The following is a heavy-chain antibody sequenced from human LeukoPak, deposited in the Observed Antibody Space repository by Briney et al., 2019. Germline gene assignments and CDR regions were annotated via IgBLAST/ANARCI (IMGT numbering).Heavy chain of an antibody. D-gene: IGHD2-2*01. J-gene: IGHJ4*02. CDR2: IKQDGSEK. CDR3: AIPGGVIVVVPAARFDY. CDR1: GFTFSSYW. Sequence: GGTLRLSCAASGFTFSSYWMSWVRQAPGKGLEWVANIKQDGSEKYYVDSVKGRFTISRDNAKNSLYLQMNSLRAEDTAVYYCAIPGGVIVVVPAARFDYWGQGTLVTVSS. V-gene: IGHV3-7*01.